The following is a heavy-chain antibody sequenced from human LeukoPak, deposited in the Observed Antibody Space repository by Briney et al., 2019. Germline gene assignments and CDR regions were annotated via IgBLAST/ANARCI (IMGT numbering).Heavy chain of an antibody. CDR3: GKTDIYLNPIDY. V-gene: IGHV4-4*02. Sequence: EASETLSLTCAVSGVSISSSEWGIWVRQPPGQGLEWIGEIHRAARTRYNPSRKGPVTISIDHSKNQFSLKRTSVTAADTSIYYCGKTDIYLNPIDYWGPGSLVTVSS. D-gene: IGHD2-21*02. CDR1: GVSISSSEW. CDR2: IHRAART. J-gene: IGHJ4*02.